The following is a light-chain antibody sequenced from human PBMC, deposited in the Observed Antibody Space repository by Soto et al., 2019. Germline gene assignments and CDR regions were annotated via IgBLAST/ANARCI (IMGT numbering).Light chain of an antibody. V-gene: IGKV3-11*01. CDR1: QSINSN. CDR2: DAS. Sequence: EVVLTQSPGTLSLSPGGRATLSCRASQSINSNLAWYQQKPGQAPRLLIYDASNRATGIPARFSGSGSGTDFTLTISSLEPEDFAVYYCQQRSNWPPITFGQGTRLEIK. CDR3: QQRSNWPPIT. J-gene: IGKJ5*01.